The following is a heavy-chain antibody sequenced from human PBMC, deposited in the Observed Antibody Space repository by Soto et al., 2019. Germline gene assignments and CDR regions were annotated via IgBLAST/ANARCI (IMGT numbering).Heavy chain of an antibody. J-gene: IGHJ4*02. V-gene: IGHV4-31*03. CDR3: ARIAAAGTNFGY. CDR2: IYYSGST. CDR1: GGSISSGGYY. Sequence: PSETLSLTCTVSGGSISSGGYYWSWIRQHPGKGLEWIGYIYYSGSTYYNPSLKSRVTMSVDTSKNQFSLKLSSVTAADTAVYYCARIAAAGTNFGYWGQGTLVTVSS. D-gene: IGHD6-13*01.